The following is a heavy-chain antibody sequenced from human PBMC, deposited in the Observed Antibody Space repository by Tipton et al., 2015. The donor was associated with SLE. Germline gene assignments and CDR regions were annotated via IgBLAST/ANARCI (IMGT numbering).Heavy chain of an antibody. CDR2: MFRSGST. Sequence: TLSLTCTVSGGSIRGYYWSWIRQPAGKGLEWIGRMFRSGSTNYNPSLKSRVTISLDTSKNQFSLNLYSATAADTAVYYCATGYGDDDFYYYYYMDVWGKGITVTVSS. CDR1: GGSIRGYY. D-gene: IGHD4-17*01. J-gene: IGHJ6*03. CDR3: ATGYGDDDFYYYYYMDV. V-gene: IGHV4-4*07.